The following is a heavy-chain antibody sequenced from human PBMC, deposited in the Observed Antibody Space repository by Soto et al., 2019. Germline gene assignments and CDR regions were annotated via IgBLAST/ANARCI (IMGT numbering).Heavy chain of an antibody. CDR1: GGTFSRYS. J-gene: IGHJ6*02. CDR3: AREDRDRETGLVPAAIDGRDV. Sequence: QVQLVQSGAEVKKPGSSVKVSCKASGGTFSRYSITWVRQAPGHGLEWIGRIIPIFGIASYAQKFQGRVTISADESTSTAYMAMSSLRSDDTAVYYCAREDRDRETGLVPAAIDGRDVWGQGTTVTVSS. CDR2: IIPIFGIA. D-gene: IGHD2-2*01. V-gene: IGHV1-69*08.